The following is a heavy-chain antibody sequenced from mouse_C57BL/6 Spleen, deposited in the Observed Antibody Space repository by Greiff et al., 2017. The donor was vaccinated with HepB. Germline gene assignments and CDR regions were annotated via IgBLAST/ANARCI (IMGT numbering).Heavy chain of an antibody. D-gene: IGHD1-1*01. J-gene: IGHJ3*01. CDR1: GYTFTSYW. CDR3: ARSSYYYGSSYSWFAY. CDR2: IHPNSGST. V-gene: IGHV1-64*01. Sequence: VQLQQPGAELVKPGASVKLSCKASGYTFTSYWMHWVKQRPGQGLEWIGMIHPNSGSTNYNEKFKSKATLTVDKSSSTAYMQLSSLTSEDSAVYYCARSSYYYGSSYSWFAYWGQGTLVTVSA.